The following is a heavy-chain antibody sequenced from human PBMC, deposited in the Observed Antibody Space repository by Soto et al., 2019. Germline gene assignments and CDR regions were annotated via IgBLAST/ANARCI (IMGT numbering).Heavy chain of an antibody. D-gene: IGHD2-2*01. J-gene: IGHJ5*02. CDR1: GFSFSKYG. Sequence: QVHLVESGGGVLQPGTSLRLSCVASGFSFSKYGMHWVRQAPGKGLEWVAFVSSDGNNKYYADSVKGRFTISRDNSKNTVYLQVDSLRLDDTAIYYCVKDRVIQLLPIWPDPWGQGTLVTVSS. V-gene: IGHV3-30*18. CDR3: VKDRVIQLLPIWPDP. CDR2: VSSDGNNK.